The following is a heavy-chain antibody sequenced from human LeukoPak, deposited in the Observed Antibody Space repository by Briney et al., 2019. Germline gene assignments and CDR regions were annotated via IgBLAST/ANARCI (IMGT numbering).Heavy chain of an antibody. V-gene: IGHV1-2*02. CDR3: ASDGSGSSSPYYYYYMDV. Sequence: ASVKVSCEASGYTFTGYYMHWVRQAPGQGLEWMGWINPNSGGTNYAQKFQGRVTMTRDTSISTAYMELSRLRSDDTAVYYCASDGSGSSSPYYYYYMDVWGKGTTVTVSS. CDR2: INPNSGGT. J-gene: IGHJ6*03. D-gene: IGHD3-3*01. CDR1: GYTFTGYY.